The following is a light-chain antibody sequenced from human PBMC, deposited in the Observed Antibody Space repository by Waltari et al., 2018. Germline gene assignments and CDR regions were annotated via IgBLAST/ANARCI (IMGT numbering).Light chain of an antibody. CDR3: QQRSNWPPRIT. J-gene: IGKJ3*01. CDR2: DAS. V-gene: IGKV3-11*01. Sequence: EIVLTQSPATLSLSPGERATLSCRASQSVSSYLAWYQQKPGQAPRLLIYDASNRATGIPARFSGSGSGTDFTLTNSSLEPEDFAVYYCQQRSNWPPRITFGPGTKVDIK. CDR1: QSVSSY.